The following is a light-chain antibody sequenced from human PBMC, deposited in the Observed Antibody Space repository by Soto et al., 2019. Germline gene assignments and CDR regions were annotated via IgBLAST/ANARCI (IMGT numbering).Light chain of an antibody. Sequence: EVVLTQSPATLSVSPGERSTLSCRASRSVSSNLAWYQQRPGQAPRLLIYGASTRATGIPARFSGSGSGTDFTLTISSLEPEDFAVYYCQQRSNWPPITFGQGTRLEIK. CDR2: GAS. CDR3: QQRSNWPPIT. J-gene: IGKJ5*01. V-gene: IGKV3-11*01. CDR1: RSVSSN.